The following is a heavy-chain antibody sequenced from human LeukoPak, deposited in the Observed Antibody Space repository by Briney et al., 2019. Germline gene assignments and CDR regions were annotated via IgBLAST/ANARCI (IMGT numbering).Heavy chain of an antibody. CDR1: GFTVSSNY. D-gene: IGHD3-10*01. CDR3: ARDPGVWFGDPRSYYWYFDL. CDR2: IYSGGST. Sequence: PGGSLRLSCAASGFTVSSNYMSWVRQAPGKGLEWVSVIYSGGSTYYADSVKGRFTISRDNSKNTLYLQMNSLRAEDMAVYYCARDPGVWFGDPRSYYWYFDLWGRGTLVTVSS. V-gene: IGHV3-53*01. J-gene: IGHJ2*01.